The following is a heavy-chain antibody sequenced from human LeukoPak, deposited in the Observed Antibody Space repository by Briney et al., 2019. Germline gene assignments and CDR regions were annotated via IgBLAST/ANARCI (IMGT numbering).Heavy chain of an antibody. CDR2: IYSGGST. Sequence: SGGSLRLSCAASGFTVSSNYMSWVRQAPGKGLEWVSVIYSGGSTYYADSVKGRFTISRDNSKNTLYLQMNSLRAEDTAVFFFQAEDGIRDTRGAFDIWGQGTMVTVSS. D-gene: IGHD2-2*02. V-gene: IGHV3-53*01. CDR3: QAEDGIRDTRGAFDI. CDR1: GFTVSSNY. J-gene: IGHJ3*02.